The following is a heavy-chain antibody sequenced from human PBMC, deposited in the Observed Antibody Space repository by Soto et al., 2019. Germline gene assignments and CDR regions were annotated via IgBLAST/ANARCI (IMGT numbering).Heavy chain of an antibody. CDR3: ARAERRSGAAARLGFDY. CDR2: INPSGGST. D-gene: IGHD6-13*01. Sequence: KWGASVKVSCKASGYTFTSYYMHWVRQAPGQGLEWMGIINPSGGSTSYAQKFQGRVTMTRDTSTSTVYMELSSLRSEDTAVYYCARAERRSGAAARLGFDYWGQGTLVTVSS. J-gene: IGHJ4*02. V-gene: IGHV1-46*01. CDR1: GYTFTSYY.